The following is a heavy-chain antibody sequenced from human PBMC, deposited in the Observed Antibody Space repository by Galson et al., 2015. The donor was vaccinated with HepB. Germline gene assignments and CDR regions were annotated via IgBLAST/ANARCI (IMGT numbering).Heavy chain of an antibody. Sequence: SVTVSCKASGSTFTAYYIQWVRQAPGQGLEWMGWINPNSGATTFSQKFQGSVTMTRDTSTFTAYMELSSLRSADTAVYYCARYDFWFGMDVWGQGTPVTVSS. J-gene: IGHJ6*02. CDR1: GSTFTAYY. CDR3: ARYDFWFGMDV. CDR2: INPNSGAT. V-gene: IGHV1-2*02. D-gene: IGHD3/OR15-3a*01.